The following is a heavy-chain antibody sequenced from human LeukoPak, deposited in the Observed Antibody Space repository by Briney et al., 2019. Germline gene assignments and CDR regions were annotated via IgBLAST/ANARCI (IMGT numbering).Heavy chain of an antibody. CDR3: AKGLVGDYVPYYFDY. D-gene: IGHD4-17*01. Sequence: GGPLRLSCTASGFTFSDYYMGWIRQAPGKGLEWVSYISGSSSYTNYGDSVKGRFTISRDNARSSLYLQMSSLRAEDTAVYYCAKGLVGDYVPYYFDYWGQGTLVTVSS. J-gene: IGHJ4*02. CDR2: ISGSSSYT. V-gene: IGHV3-11*05. CDR1: GFTFSDYY.